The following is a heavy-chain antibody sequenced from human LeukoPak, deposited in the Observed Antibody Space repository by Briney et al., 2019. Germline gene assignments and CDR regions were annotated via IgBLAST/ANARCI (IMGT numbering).Heavy chain of an antibody. CDR3: ARYYGSGSYYNPPYGMDV. V-gene: IGHV1-2*02. D-gene: IGHD3-10*01. CDR2: INPNSGGT. Sequence: ASVKVSCKASGYTFTGYYMHWVRQAPGQGLEWMGWINPNSGGTNYAQKFQGMVTMTRDTSISTAYMELSRLRSDDTAVYYCARYYGSGSYYNPPYGMDVWGQGTTVTVSS. J-gene: IGHJ6*02. CDR1: GYTFTGYY.